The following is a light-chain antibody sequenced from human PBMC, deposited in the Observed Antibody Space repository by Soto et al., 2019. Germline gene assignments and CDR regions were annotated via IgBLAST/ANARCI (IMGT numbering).Light chain of an antibody. Sequence: DIHLALSPSGLSASVVDRETITCRGSHVISNYLNWYQQKPGKAPNLLIFGATTMQSGVPSRFSGSGYGTDFTLTIITLQPEDVGIYYCQQCHATPLTFGQGTRLEIK. J-gene: IGKJ5*01. CDR1: HVISNY. CDR2: GAT. CDR3: QQCHATPLT. V-gene: IGKV1-39*01.